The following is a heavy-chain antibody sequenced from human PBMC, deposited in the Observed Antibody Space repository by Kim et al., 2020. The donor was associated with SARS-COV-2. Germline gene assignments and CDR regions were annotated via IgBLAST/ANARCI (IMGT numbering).Heavy chain of an antibody. CDR3: ARGPKWLRLRIYYFDY. CDR2: INHSGST. D-gene: IGHD3-22*01. CDR1: GGSFSGYY. J-gene: IGHJ4*02. V-gene: IGHV4-34*01. Sequence: SETLSLTCAVYGGSFSGYYWSWIRQPPGKGLEWIGEINHSGSTNYNPSLKSRVTISVDTSKNQFSLKLSSVTAADTAVYYCARGPKWLRLRIYYFDYWGQGTLVTVSS.